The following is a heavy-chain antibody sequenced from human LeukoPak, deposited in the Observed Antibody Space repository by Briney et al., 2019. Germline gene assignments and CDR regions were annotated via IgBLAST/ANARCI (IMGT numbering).Heavy chain of an antibody. CDR2: IYTSGST. CDR1: GGSISSYY. Sequence: SETLSLTCTVSGGSISSYYWSWIRQPAGKGLEWIGRIYTSGSTNYNPSLKSRVTMSVDTSKNQFSLKLTSVTAADTAVYYCARSYCSGGGCLNWFDPWGLGTLVTVSS. J-gene: IGHJ5*02. D-gene: IGHD2-15*01. CDR3: ARSYCSGGGCLNWFDP. V-gene: IGHV4-4*07.